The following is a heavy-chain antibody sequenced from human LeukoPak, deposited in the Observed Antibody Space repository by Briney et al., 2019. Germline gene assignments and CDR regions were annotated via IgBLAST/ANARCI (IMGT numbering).Heavy chain of an antibody. J-gene: IGHJ4*02. CDR2: ITSSSSYI. CDR1: GFTFGSHT. D-gene: IGHD1-26*01. V-gene: IGHV3-21*01. CDR3: ASVGGEVGTTARGY. Sequence: GGSLRLSCAASGFTFGSHTMNWVRQAPGKGLEWVSSITSSSSYIFYADSVKGRFTISRDNAKNSLFLQMNSLRVEDTAVYYCASVGGEVGTTARGYWGQGALVTASS.